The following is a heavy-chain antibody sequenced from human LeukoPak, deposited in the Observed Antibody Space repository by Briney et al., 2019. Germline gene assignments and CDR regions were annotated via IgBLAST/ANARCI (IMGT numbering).Heavy chain of an antibody. CDR1: SYTFTSYG. Sequence: ASVNVSCKASSYTFTSYGVSWVRQAPGQGLEGMGGISSYNGNTNYAQKLQGRVTMTTHTSTSTAYMELRSLRPDDTAVYYCAGLRGIDWSPGGAYYYGMDVWGQGTTVTVSS. V-gene: IGHV1-18*01. D-gene: IGHD3-9*01. CDR2: ISSYNGNT. CDR3: AGLRGIDWSPGGAYYYGMDV. J-gene: IGHJ6*02.